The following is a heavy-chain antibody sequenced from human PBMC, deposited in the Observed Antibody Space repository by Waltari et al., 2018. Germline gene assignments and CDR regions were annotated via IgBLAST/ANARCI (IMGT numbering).Heavy chain of an antibody. Sequence: EVQLVESGGGLVKPGGSLRLSCAASGFTFSSYSMNWVRQAPGKGLEWVSSISSSSSYIYYADSVKGRFTISRDNAKNSLYLQMNSLRAEDTAVYYCARDGEDILNPPGDYWGQGTLVTVSS. V-gene: IGHV3-21*01. CDR3: ARDGEDILNPPGDY. CDR2: ISSSSSYI. J-gene: IGHJ4*02. CDR1: GFTFSSYS. D-gene: IGHD3-9*01.